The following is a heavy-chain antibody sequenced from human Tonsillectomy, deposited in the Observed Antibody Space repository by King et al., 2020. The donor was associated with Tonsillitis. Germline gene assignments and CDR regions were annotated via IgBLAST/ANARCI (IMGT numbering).Heavy chain of an antibody. Sequence: EVQLVESGGGLVQPGRSLRLSCAASGFTFDDYAMHWVRQAPGKGLEGVSGISWDSGYIDYADSVKGRFTISRDNARNSLNLQMNSLRVEDTALYYCARDGGGPGFSSNWYFDYWGQGTLVTVSS. J-gene: IGHJ4*02. CDR2: ISWDSGYI. D-gene: IGHD6-13*01. CDR1: GFTFDDYA. CDR3: ARDGGGPGFSSNWYFDY. V-gene: IGHV3-9*01.